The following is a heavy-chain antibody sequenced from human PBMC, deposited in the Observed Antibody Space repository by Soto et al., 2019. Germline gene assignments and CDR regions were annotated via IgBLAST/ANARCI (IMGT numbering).Heavy chain of an antibody. D-gene: IGHD4-4*01. CDR1: GFTFSDRY. CDR2: SRDKANSYST. Sequence: EVQLVESGGGLVQPGGSLRLSCAASGFTFSDRYMDWVRQAPGKGLEWVGRSRDKANSYSTEYAASVKGRFTISRDDSKNSVYLQMNSLKTEDTAVYYCTRSRNYESYYFAMDVWCQGTTVTVSS. V-gene: IGHV3-72*01. CDR3: TRSRNYESYYFAMDV. J-gene: IGHJ6*02.